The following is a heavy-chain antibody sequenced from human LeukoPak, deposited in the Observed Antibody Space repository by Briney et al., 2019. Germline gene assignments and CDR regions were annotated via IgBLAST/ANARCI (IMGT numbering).Heavy chain of an antibody. CDR1: GYTFTSYG. V-gene: IGHV1-18*01. D-gene: IGHD3-16*02. J-gene: IGHJ4*02. CDR2: ISAYNGNT. Sequence: ASVKVSCKASGYTFTSYGISWVRQAPGQGLEWMGWISAYNGNTNYALKLQGRVTMTTDTSTSTAYMELRSLRSDDTAVYYCAREAGGYDYVWGSYRLTVDHWGQGTLVTVSS. CDR3: AREAGGYDYVWGSYRLTVDH.